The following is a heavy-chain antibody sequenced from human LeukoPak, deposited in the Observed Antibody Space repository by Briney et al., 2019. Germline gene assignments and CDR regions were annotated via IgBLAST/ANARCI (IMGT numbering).Heavy chain of an antibody. J-gene: IGHJ4*02. V-gene: IGHV3-30*02. CDR1: GFSFNNYV. Sequence: PGGSLRLSCAASGFSFNNYVMHWVRQAPGKGLEWLAFIRYGGSKSDYAESAKGRFTISRDNSKNMLYLHMNSLRSDDTALYYCAKDGSSTWTPTYIDYWGQGTPVTVSS. D-gene: IGHD6-13*01. CDR3: AKDGSSTWTPTYIDY. CDR2: IRYGGSKS.